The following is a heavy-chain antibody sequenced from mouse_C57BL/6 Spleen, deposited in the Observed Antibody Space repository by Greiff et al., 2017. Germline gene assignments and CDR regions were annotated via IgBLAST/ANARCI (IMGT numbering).Heavy chain of an antibody. D-gene: IGHD2-4*01. CDR2: ISYDGSN. CDR1: GYSITSGYY. Sequence: EVQLQESGPGLVKPSQSLSLTCSVTGYSITSGYYWNWIRQFPGNNLEWMGYISYDGSNNYNPSLKNRISITRDTSKNQFFLKLNSVTTEDTATYYCARGGDYGPFDYWGQGTTLTVSS. V-gene: IGHV3-6*01. J-gene: IGHJ2*01. CDR3: ARGGDYGPFDY.